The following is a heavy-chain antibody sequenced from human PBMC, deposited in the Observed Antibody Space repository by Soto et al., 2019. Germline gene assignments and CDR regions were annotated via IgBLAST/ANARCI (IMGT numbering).Heavy chain of an antibody. D-gene: IGHD6-13*01. J-gene: IGHJ6*02. CDR3: ARESSSWSNYGMDV. CDR2: IYYSGST. V-gene: IGHV4-31*03. CDR1: GGSISSGGYY. Sequence: SETLSLTCTVSGGSISSGGYYWSWIRQHPGKGLEWIGYIYYSGSTYYNPSLKSRVTISVDTSKNQFSLKLSSVTAADTAVYYCARESSSWSNYGMDVWGQGTTVTVSS.